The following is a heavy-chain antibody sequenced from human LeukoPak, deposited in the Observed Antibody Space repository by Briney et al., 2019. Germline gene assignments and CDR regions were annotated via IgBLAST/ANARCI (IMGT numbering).Heavy chain of an antibody. Sequence: SVKVSCKASGGTFSSYAISWVRQAPGQGLEWMGRIIPILGIANYAQKFQGRVTITAEKSTSTAYMELRSLRSEDTAVYYWARDKPPPTGYSSSWYVLRTTVWGQGTLVTVSS. D-gene: IGHD6-13*01. CDR3: ARDKPPPTGYSSSWYVLRTTV. CDR1: GGTFSSYA. CDR2: IIPILGIA. V-gene: IGHV1-69*04. J-gene: IGHJ4*02.